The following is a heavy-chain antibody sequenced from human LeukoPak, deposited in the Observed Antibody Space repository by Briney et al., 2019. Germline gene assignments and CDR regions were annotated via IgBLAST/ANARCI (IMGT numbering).Heavy chain of an antibody. CDR3: AKGDYEGPRYYYYYGMDV. CDR2: ISYDGSNK. J-gene: IGHJ6*02. D-gene: IGHD4-17*01. CDR1: GFTFSSYG. V-gene: IGHV3-30*18. Sequence: GGSLRLSCAASGFTFSSYGMHWVRQAPGKGLEWVAVISYDGSNKYYADSVKGRFTISRDNSKNTLYLQMNSLRAEDTAVYYCAKGDYEGPRYYYYYGMDVWGQGTTVTVSS.